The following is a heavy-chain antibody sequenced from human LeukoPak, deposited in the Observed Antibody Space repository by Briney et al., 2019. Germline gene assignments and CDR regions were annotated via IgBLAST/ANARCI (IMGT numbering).Heavy chain of an antibody. D-gene: IGHD3-22*01. V-gene: IGHV3-48*04. Sequence: GGSLRLSCAASGFTFSSYSMNWVRQAPGKGLEWVSYISSSGSTIDYADSVKGRFTISRDNAKNSLYLQMNSLRAEDTAVYYCAREWLVVGRHDAFDIWGQGTMVTVSS. CDR3: AREWLVVGRHDAFDI. J-gene: IGHJ3*02. CDR1: GFTFSSYS. CDR2: ISSSGSTI.